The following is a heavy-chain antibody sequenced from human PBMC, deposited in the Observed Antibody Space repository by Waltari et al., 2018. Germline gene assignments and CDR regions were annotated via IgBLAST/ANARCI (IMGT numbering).Heavy chain of an antibody. CDR2: IYYSGST. CDR3: ALNGETGDFDY. Sequence: QLQLQESGPGLVKPSETLSLTCTVSGGSISSSSYYWGWIRQPPGKGLEWIGSIYYSGSTYYNPSLKSRVTISVDTSKNQFSLKLSSVTAADTAVYYCALNGETGDFDYWGQGTLVTVSS. D-gene: IGHD3-10*01. J-gene: IGHJ4*02. V-gene: IGHV4-39*01. CDR1: GGSISSSSYY.